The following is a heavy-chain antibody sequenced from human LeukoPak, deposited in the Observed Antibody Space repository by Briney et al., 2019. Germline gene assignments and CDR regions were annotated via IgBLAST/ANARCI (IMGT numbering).Heavy chain of an antibody. D-gene: IGHD2-2*01. CDR1: GFTFSSYS. CDR2: ISSSSSTI. J-gene: IGHJ6*03. Sequence: GGSLRLSCAASGFTFSSYSMNWVRQAPGKGLEWVSYISSSSSTIYYADSVKGRFTISRDNAKNSLYLQMNSLRAEDTAVYYCARGREYCSSTSCYWDYCYMDVWGKGTTVTVSS. CDR3: ARGREYCSSTSCYWDYCYMDV. V-gene: IGHV3-48*01.